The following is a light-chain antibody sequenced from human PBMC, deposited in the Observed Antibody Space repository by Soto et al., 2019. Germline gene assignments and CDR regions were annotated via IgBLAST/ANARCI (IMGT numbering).Light chain of an antibody. V-gene: IGKV3-20*01. Sequence: EIVLTQSPGTLSLSPGERATLSCRASQSVSSSYLAWYQQKPGQAPRLLIYGASSRATGIPDRFSGSGSGTDFTLTINRLEPEDFAVYYCQQYSNSPFTFGPGTTVDIK. CDR1: QSVSSSY. CDR3: QQYSNSPFT. J-gene: IGKJ3*01. CDR2: GAS.